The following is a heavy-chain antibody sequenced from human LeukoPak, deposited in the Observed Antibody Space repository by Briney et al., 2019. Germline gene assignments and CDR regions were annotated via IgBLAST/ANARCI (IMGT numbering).Heavy chain of an antibody. CDR3: ARCPDYGVEYWYFDL. D-gene: IGHD4-17*01. J-gene: IGHJ2*01. V-gene: IGHV4-59*01. Sequence: SETLSLTCTVSGGSISSYYWSWIRQPPGKGLEWIGYIYYSGSTNYNPSLKRRVTISVDTSKNQFSLKLSSVTAADTAVYYCARCPDYGVEYWYFDLWGRGTLVTVSS. CDR1: GGSISSYY. CDR2: IYYSGST.